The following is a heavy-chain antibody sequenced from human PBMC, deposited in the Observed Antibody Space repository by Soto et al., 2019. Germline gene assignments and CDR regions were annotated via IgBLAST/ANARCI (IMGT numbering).Heavy chain of an antibody. CDR2: IYRTGST. V-gene: IGHV4-38-2*01. D-gene: IGHD1-7*01. CDR3: ASRDPGTSVDY. Sequence: SETLSLTCAVSGHSISSGFYYWGWVRQPPGKGLEWIGSIYRTGSTNYNPSLKSRVTISLDKSENQFSLKVTSLTAADTAVYYCASRDPGTSVDYWGQGTLVTVSS. J-gene: IGHJ4*02. CDR1: GHSISSGFYY.